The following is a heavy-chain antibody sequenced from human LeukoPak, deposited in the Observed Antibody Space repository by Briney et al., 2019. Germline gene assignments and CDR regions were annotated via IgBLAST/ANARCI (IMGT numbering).Heavy chain of an antibody. CDR3: AHALYGSGSYYIDY. V-gene: IGHV2-5*01. J-gene: IGHJ4*02. D-gene: IGHD3-10*01. Sequence: SGPTLVKPTQTLTLTCTFSGFSLSTGGVGVGWIRQPPGKALEWLALIHWNDDKRYSPSLKSRLTIIKDTSKNQVVLTMTNMDPVDTATYYCAHALYGSGSYYIDYWGQGTLVTVSS. CDR1: GFSLSTGGVG. CDR2: IHWNDDK.